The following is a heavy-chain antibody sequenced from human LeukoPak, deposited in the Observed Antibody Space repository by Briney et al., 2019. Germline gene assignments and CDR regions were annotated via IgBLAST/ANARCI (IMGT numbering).Heavy chain of an antibody. V-gene: IGHV3-64*01. J-gene: IGHJ4*02. Sequence: PGGSLRLSCAASGFTFSIYAMHWVRQAPGKGLEYVSSITSNGGSTYYANSVKGRFTISRDNSKNTLYLQMGSLRAEDMAVYYCARDYSGYFGYWGQGTLVTVSS. D-gene: IGHD2-15*01. CDR3: ARDYSGYFGY. CDR2: ITSNGGST. CDR1: GFTFSIYA.